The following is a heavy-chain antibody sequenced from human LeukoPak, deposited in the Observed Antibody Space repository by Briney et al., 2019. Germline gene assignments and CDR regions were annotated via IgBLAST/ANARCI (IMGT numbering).Heavy chain of an antibody. CDR1: GFSLTTSGGG. V-gene: IGHV2-5*02. J-gene: IGHJ4*02. CDR2: IYWDDDK. D-gene: IGHD3-10*01. Sequence: SGPTLVNPTQTLTLTCTFSGFSLTTSGGGVGWIRQPPGKALEWLALIYWDDDKRYRPSLESRLTITKDTSKNQVVLTLTNIDAVDTATYYCEHSHGSFMDYWGQGTLVSVSS. CDR3: EHSHGSFMDY.